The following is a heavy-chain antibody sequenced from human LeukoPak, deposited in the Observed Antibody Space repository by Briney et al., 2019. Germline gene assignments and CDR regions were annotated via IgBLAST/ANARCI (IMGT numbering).Heavy chain of an antibody. D-gene: IGHD1-1*01. J-gene: IGHJ6*03. CDR1: GGTFSSYA. CDR3: ARLHRYNWNDGVPYYYYYMDV. V-gene: IGHV1-69*13. CDR2: IIPIFGTA. Sequence: SVKVACKASGGTFSSYAISWVRQAPGQGLEWMGGIIPIFGTATYAQKFQGRVTITADESTSTAYMELSSLRSEDTAVYYCARLHRYNWNDGVPYYYYYMDVWGKGTTVTVSS.